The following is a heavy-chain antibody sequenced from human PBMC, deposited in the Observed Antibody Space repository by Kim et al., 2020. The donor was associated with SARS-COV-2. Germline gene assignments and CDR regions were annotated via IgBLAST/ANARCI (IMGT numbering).Heavy chain of an antibody. CDR1: GGSISSYY. J-gene: IGHJ4*02. CDR3: ARGPFGSGNDY. CDR2: IYYSGST. Sequence: SETLSLTCTVSGGSISSYYWSWIRQPPGKGLEWIGYIYYSGSTNYNPSLKSRVTISVDTSKNQFSLKLSSVTAADTAVYYCARGPFGSGNDYWGQGTLVTVSS. V-gene: IGHV4-59*08. D-gene: IGHD3-10*01.